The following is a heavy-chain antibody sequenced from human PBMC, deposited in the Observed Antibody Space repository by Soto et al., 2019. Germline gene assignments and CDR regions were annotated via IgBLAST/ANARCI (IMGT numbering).Heavy chain of an antibody. CDR1: GYSFTSYW. J-gene: IGHJ6*02. V-gene: IGHV5-51*01. CDR3: ARLVNPHHTNGSGSYRTTYYYYGMDV. D-gene: IGHD3-10*01. Sequence: HGESLKISCKGSGYSFTSYWIGWVRQMPGKGLEWMGIIYPGDSDTRYSPSFQGQVTISADKSISTAYLQWSSLKASDTAMYYCARLVNPHHTNGSGSYRTTYYYYGMDVWGQGTTVTVSS. CDR2: IYPGDSDT.